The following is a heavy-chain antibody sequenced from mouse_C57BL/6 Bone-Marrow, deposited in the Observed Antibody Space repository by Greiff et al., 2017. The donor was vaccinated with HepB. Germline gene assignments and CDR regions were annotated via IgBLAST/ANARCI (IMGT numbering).Heavy chain of an antibody. CDR2: ISSGSSTI. CDR3: ARKGYYYGSLYYAMDY. V-gene: IGHV5-17*01. D-gene: IGHD1-1*01. Sequence: EVKLMESGGGLVKPGGSLKLSCAASGFTFSDFGMHWVRQAPEKELGWVAYISSGSSTIYYADTVKGRLTISRGNAKNTLFLQMTSRRSEDTAMYYCARKGYYYGSLYYAMDYWGQGTSVTVSS. CDR1: GFTFSDFG. J-gene: IGHJ4*01.